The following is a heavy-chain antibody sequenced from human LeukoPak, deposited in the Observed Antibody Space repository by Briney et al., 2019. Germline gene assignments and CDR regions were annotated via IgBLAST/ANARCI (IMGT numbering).Heavy chain of an antibody. J-gene: IGHJ4*02. Sequence: MPGGSLRLSCAASGFTFSSYGMHWVRQAPGKGLEWVSSISSSSSYIYYADSVKGRFTISRDNAKNSLYLQMNSLRAEDTAVYYCARDLRYDYVWGSYRQGFDYWGQGTLVTVSS. V-gene: IGHV3-21*01. CDR1: GFTFSSYG. D-gene: IGHD3-16*02. CDR2: ISSSSSYI. CDR3: ARDLRYDYVWGSYRQGFDY.